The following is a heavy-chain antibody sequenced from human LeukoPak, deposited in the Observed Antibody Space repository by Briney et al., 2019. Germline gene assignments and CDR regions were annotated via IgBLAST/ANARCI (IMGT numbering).Heavy chain of an antibody. CDR2: INSDGINT. Sequence: PGGSLRLSCAASGFTFSNYWMHWVRQAPGKGLVWVSRINSDGINTSYADSVKGRFTISRDNSKNTLYLQMNSLRAEDTAVYYCAKDLMPGYSSGWDCFDYWGQGTLVTVSS. CDR1: GFTFSNYW. J-gene: IGHJ4*02. CDR3: AKDLMPGYSSGWDCFDY. V-gene: IGHV3-74*01. D-gene: IGHD6-19*01.